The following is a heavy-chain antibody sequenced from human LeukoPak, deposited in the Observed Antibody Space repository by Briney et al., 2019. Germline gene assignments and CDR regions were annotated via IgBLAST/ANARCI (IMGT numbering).Heavy chain of an antibody. CDR2: IYTSGST. CDR1: GGSISSYY. Sequence: SETLSLTCTVSGGSISSYYWSWIRQPAGKGLEWIGRIYTSGSTNYNPSLKSRVTISVDTSKNQFSLKLSSVTAADTAVYYCARGKGWRWLQFSHYFDYWGQGTLVTVSS. D-gene: IGHD5-24*01. CDR3: ARGKGWRWLQFSHYFDY. V-gene: IGHV4-4*07. J-gene: IGHJ4*02.